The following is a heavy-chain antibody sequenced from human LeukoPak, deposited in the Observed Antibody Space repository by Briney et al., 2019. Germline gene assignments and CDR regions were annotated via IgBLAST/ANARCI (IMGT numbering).Heavy chain of an antibody. V-gene: IGHV3-7*01. CDR2: MDPTGSQK. CDR3: AIWTSGNY. J-gene: IGHJ4*02. D-gene: IGHD1-1*01. CDR1: QFTFNGSW. Sequence: GGSLRLSCADSQFTFNGSWMNWVRQAPGKGPEWVANMDPTGSQKRYVDSVRGRFTISRDNPGASLYLDMHSLRAEDTAIYYCAIWTSGNYWGQGTLVTVSS.